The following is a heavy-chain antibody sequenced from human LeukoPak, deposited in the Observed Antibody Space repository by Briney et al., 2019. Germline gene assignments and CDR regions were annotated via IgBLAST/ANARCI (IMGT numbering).Heavy chain of an antibody. D-gene: IGHD1-26*01. CDR2: ISYDGSNK. J-gene: IGHJ6*02. V-gene: IGHV3-30-3*01. Sequence: GGSLRLSCAASGFTFSSYAMHWVRQAPGKGLEWVAVISYDGSNKYYADSVKGRFTISRGNSKNTLYLQMNSLRAEDTAVYYCASEWQWELDPWYYGMDVWGQGTTVTVSS. CDR1: GFTFSSYA. CDR3: ASEWQWELDPWYYGMDV.